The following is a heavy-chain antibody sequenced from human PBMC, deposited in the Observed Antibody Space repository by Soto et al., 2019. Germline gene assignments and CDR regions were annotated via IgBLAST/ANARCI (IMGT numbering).Heavy chain of an antibody. CDR2: ITGTGGNT. CDR1: GFPLSTYG. CDR3: ARIRGYWYGLDV. J-gene: IGHJ6*02. Sequence: EVQLLESGGGLVQPGGSLRLSCAASGFPLSTYGMTWVRQAPGKWLEWVSAITGTGGNTYYVDSVKGRFTSSRDNSKNMLYLQMNSLRVEDTAVYYCARIRGYWYGLDVWGQGTTVTVSS. V-gene: IGHV3-23*01.